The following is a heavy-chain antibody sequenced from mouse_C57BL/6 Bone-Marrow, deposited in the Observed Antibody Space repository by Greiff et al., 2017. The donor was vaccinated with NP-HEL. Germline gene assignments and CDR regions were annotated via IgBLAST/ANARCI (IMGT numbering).Heavy chain of an antibody. CDR2: IYPGSGST. Sequence: QVQLQQPGAELVRPGSSVKLSCKASGYTFTSYWMHWVKQRPIQGLEWIGDIYPGSGSTNYNEKFKSKATLTVDTSSSTAYMQLSSLTSEDSAVYYCARGYFFAYWGQGTLVTVSA. D-gene: IGHD2-3*01. CDR3: ARGYFFAY. V-gene: IGHV1-55*01. CDR1: GYTFTSYW. J-gene: IGHJ3*01.